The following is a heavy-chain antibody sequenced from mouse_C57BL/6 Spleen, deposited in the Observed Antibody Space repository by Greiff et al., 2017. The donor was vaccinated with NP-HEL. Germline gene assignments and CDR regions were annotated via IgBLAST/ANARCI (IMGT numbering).Heavy chain of an antibody. CDR3: ARPFITTVVEAYAMDY. D-gene: IGHD1-1*01. V-gene: IGHV1-26*01. CDR2: INPNNGGT. J-gene: IGHJ4*01. Sequence: VQLQQSGPELVKPGASVKISCKASGYTFTDYYMNWVKQSHGKSLEWIGDINPNNGGTSYNQKFKGKATLTVDKSSSTAYMELRSLTSEDSAVYYCARPFITTVVEAYAMDYWGQGTSVTVSS. CDR1: GYTFTDYY.